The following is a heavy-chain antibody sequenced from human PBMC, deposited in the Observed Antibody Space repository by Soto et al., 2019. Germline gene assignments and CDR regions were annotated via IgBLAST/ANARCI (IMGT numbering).Heavy chain of an antibody. D-gene: IGHD2-8*01. V-gene: IGHV3-33*01. Sequence: GWSLRLSCAPSGFTFSSYGMHWVRQAPGKGLEWVAVIWYDGSNKYYADSVKGRFTISRDNSKNTLYLQMNSLRAEDTAVYYCARAGADGRLKYFQHWGQGTLVTVSS. CDR3: ARAGADGRLKYFQH. CDR2: IWYDGSNK. J-gene: IGHJ1*01. CDR1: GFTFSSYG.